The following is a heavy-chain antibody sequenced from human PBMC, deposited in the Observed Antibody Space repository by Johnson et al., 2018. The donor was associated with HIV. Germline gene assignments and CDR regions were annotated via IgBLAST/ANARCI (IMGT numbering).Heavy chain of an antibody. CDR3: ARGRTQFLEGGAFDI. Sequence: QVQLLESGGGVVQPGRSLRLSCATSGFAFSSYAVHWVRQAPGKGLEWVAVISYDGSNKYFADSVKGRFTISRDNLNKPLYLQMNSLRTEDTAVYYCARGRTQFLEGGAFDIWGQGTMVTVSS. CDR1: GFAFSSYA. V-gene: IGHV3-30-3*01. J-gene: IGHJ3*02. CDR2: ISYDGSNK. D-gene: IGHD3-3*01.